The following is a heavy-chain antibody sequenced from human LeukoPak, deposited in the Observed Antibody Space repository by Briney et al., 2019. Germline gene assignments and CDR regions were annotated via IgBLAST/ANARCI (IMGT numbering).Heavy chain of an antibody. D-gene: IGHD5-18*01. J-gene: IGHJ5*02. CDR3: ARGNSRDTAMVTWFDH. Sequence: INPNSGGTNYAQKFQGRVTMNRETSISTAYMELSRLRSDDTAVYYCARGNSRDTAMVTWFDHWGQGTLVTVSS. CDR2: INPNSGGT. V-gene: IGHV1-2*02.